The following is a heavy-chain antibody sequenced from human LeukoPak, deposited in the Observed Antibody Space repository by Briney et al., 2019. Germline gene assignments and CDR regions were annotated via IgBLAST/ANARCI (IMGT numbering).Heavy chain of an antibody. CDR3: AKDRGACSSTSCYYFDY. J-gene: IGHJ4*02. V-gene: IGHV3-30*18. CDR1: GFTFSSYG. D-gene: IGHD2-2*01. CDR2: ISYDGSNK. Sequence: GGSLRLSCAASGFTFSSYGMHWVRQAPGKGLEWVAVISYDGSNKYYADSVKGRFTISRDNSKNTLYLQMNSLRAEDTAVYYCAKDRGACSSTSCYYFDYWGQGTLVTVAS.